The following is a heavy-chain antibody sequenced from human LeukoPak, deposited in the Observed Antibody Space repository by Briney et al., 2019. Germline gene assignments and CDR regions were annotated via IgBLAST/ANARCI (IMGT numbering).Heavy chain of an antibody. CDR2: IYNSGST. V-gene: IGHV4-38-2*02. D-gene: IGHD4-17*01. CDR1: GYSISSGYY. J-gene: IGHJ3*02. Sequence: SETLSLTCTVSGYSISSGYYWGWIRQAPGKGLEWIGSIYNSGSTYYNPSLKSRVTISVDMSKNQFSLKMSSVTAADTAVYYCARGYGDYQKAPDAFDIWGQGTMVTVSS. CDR3: ARGYGDYQKAPDAFDI.